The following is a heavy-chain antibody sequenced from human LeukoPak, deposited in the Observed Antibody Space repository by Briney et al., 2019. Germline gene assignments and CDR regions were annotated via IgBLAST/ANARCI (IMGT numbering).Heavy chain of an antibody. V-gene: IGHV1-18*01. Sequence: ASVKVSCEASGYTFTSYGISWVRQAPGQGLEWMGRISAYNGNTNYAQKIQGRVTMTTDTSTSTAYMELRSLRSDDTAVYYCARGAYYYDSSGYYYIFDYWGQGTLVTVSS. CDR1: GYTFTSYG. J-gene: IGHJ4*02. CDR3: ARGAYYYDSSGYYYIFDY. D-gene: IGHD3-22*01. CDR2: ISAYNGNT.